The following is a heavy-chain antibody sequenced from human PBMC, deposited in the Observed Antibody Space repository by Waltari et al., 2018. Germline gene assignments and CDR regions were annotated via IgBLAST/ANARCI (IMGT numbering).Heavy chain of an antibody. CDR1: GGSISSYY. CDR2: IYYSGST. Sequence: QVQLQESGPGLVKPSETLSLTCTVSGGSISSYYWSWIRQPPGKGLGWIGYIYYSGSTNYNPSLKSRVTISVDTSKNQFSLKLSSVTAADTAVYYCARDPGGFYYDFWSGPSGWFDPWGQGTLVTVSS. D-gene: IGHD3-3*01. V-gene: IGHV4-59*01. CDR3: ARDPGGFYYDFWSGPSGWFDP. J-gene: IGHJ5*02.